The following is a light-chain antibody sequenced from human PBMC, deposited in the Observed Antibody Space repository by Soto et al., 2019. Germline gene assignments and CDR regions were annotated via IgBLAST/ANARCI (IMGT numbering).Light chain of an antibody. V-gene: IGKV3-20*01. CDR1: QSVTTTY. CDR3: HCHLFACSRECS. J-gene: IGKJ2*04. Sequence: EIELTQSPVTLSLSPGDRATISCTASQSVTTTYLAWNQQKPGQSPRLILYGGSTKPSDFPDRLRGGGSWPVFTLLWIRVARYDTPVYYCHCHLFACSRECSFGQGSK. CDR2: GGS.